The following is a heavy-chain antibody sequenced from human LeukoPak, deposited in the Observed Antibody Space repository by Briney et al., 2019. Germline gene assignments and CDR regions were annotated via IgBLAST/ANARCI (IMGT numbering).Heavy chain of an antibody. CDR2: ISGSGGST. CDR1: GFTFSSYG. Sequence: GGTLRLSCAASGFTFSSYGMSWVRQAPGKGLEWVSAISGSGGSTYYADSVKGRFTISRDNSKNTLYLQMNSLRAEDTAVYYCAKDMIAAVYLVATISSLVSTTYFDYWGQGTLVTVSS. J-gene: IGHJ4*02. V-gene: IGHV3-23*01. CDR3: AKDMIAAVYLVATISSLVSTTYFDY. D-gene: IGHD5-12*01.